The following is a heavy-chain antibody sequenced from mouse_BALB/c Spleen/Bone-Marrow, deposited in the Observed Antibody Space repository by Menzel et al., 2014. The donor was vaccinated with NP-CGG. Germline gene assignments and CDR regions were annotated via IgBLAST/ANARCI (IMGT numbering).Heavy chain of an antibody. V-gene: IGHV14-3*02. CDR2: IDPANGNT. CDR3: DSYRYAWYFDV. J-gene: IGHJ1*01. CDR1: GFNIKDTY. Sequence: EVQLQQSGAELVKPGASVKLSCTASGFNIKDTYLHWVKQRPEQGLEWIGRIDPANGNTKYDPKFQGKATITADTSSNTAYLQLSSLTSDDTAAYYCDSYRYAWYFDVWGAGASVTVSS. D-gene: IGHD2-14*01.